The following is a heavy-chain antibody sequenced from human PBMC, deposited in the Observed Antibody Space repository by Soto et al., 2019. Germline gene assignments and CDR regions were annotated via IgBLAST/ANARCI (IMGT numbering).Heavy chain of an antibody. Sequence: GESLKISCKGFGYSFTTFWIGWVRQMPGKGLEWMGFIYPGDSDTRYRPSFQGQVTISADKSISTAYLQWSSLKASDSAIYYSVSGYYLLPPPSDVRMGYYYGLDVWGQGAPVTVSS. CDR3: VSGYYLLPPPSDVRMGYYYGLDV. D-gene: IGHD3-22*01. CDR1: GYSFTTFW. V-gene: IGHV5-51*01. J-gene: IGHJ6*02. CDR2: IYPGDSDT.